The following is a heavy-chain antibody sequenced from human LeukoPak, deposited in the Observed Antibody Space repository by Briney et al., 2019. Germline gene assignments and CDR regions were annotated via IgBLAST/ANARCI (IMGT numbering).Heavy chain of an antibody. Sequence: ASVKVSCKASGYTFSRYVVHWVRQAPGQRPEWMGWINAGNGGTKYSQNFQGRVTITWDRSANTAYMELGSLTSEDTALCYCVRDDCGDTCYPGGYWGQGTLVAVSS. D-gene: IGHD2-21*01. CDR2: INAGNGGT. CDR1: GYTFSRYV. J-gene: IGHJ4*02. CDR3: VRDDCGDTCYPGGY. V-gene: IGHV1-3*01.